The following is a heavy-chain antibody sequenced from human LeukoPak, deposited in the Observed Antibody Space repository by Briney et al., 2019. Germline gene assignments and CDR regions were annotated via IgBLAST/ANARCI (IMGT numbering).Heavy chain of an antibody. CDR3: ARHDWGAADY. Sequence: SETLSLTCAVSGGSITGGGYTWSWIRQPPGKGLEWIGNIYHSGSTYYNPSLKSRVTISVDTSKNQFSLKLSSVTAADTAVYYCARHDWGAADYWGQGTLVTVSS. D-gene: IGHD3-16*01. CDR2: IYHSGST. J-gene: IGHJ4*02. V-gene: IGHV4-30-2*03. CDR1: GGSITGGGYT.